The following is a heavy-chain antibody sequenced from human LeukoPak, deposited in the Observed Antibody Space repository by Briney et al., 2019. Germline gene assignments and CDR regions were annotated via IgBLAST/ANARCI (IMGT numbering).Heavy chain of an antibody. CDR1: GYTFTGYY. J-gene: IGHJ4*02. CDR2: INPNSGGT. Sequence: ASVKVSCKASGYTFTGYYMHWVRQAPGQGLEWMGRINPNSGGTNYAQKFQGRVTMTRDTSISTAYMELSRLRSDDTAVYYCARLTTFGGVIVNPFDYWGQGTLVTVSS. CDR3: ARLTTFGGVIVNPFDY. V-gene: IGHV1-2*06. D-gene: IGHD3-16*02.